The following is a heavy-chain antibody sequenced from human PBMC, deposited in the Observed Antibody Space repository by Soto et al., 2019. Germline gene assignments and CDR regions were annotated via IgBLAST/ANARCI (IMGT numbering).Heavy chain of an antibody. CDR1: GGTFNTYA. J-gene: IGHJ4*02. Sequence: QVQLVQSGPEMKKPGSAVKVSCKASGGTFNTYAMNWVRQVPGQGLEWMGGIFPMFDVPRYAQKFQGRVTITLDESLTTAYMDLSRLRFDDTAVYYCARSVGSGGVIGGFDYWGQGTLVSV. CDR3: ARSVGSGGVIGGFDY. CDR2: IFPMFDVP. V-gene: IGHV1-69*19. D-gene: IGHD3-16*02.